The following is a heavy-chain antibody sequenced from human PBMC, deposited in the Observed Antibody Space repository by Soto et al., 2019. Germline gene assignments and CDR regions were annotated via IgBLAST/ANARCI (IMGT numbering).Heavy chain of an antibody. CDR3: ARDHRGTTVTSYYSGMDV. CDR1: GFTFSSIS. J-gene: IGHJ6*02. V-gene: IGHV3-21*01. CDR2: IISSSSYI. D-gene: IGHD4-17*01. Sequence: GRWRRLSWAAGGFTFSSISMKWDRQAPGKGLEWVSSIISSSSYIYYAGSGKGRFTISRDNATNSHDVQMNSMRCQVPAVQYFARDHRGTTVTSYYSGMDVWGQGTTVTVSS.